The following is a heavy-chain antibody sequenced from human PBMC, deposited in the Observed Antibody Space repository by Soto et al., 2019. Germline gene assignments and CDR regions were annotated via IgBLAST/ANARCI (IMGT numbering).Heavy chain of an antibody. J-gene: IGHJ4*02. Sequence: LALTCTVSGGSISGYYWSWIRQSPGKGLEWIGYIYYSGSTNYNPSLKSRVTISVDTSKNQFSLRLTSVTASDTAMYYCARDHEFDHWGQGALVTVSS. CDR2: IYYSGST. V-gene: IGHV4-59*01. CDR1: GGSISGYY. CDR3: ARDHEFDH.